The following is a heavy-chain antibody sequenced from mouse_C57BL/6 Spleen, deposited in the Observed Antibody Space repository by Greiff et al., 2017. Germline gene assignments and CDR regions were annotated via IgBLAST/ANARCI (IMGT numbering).Heavy chain of an antibody. D-gene: IGHD1-1*01. V-gene: IGHV5-17*01. CDR3: ARARVTTVVAKDYAMDY. J-gene: IGHJ4*01. CDR1: GFTFSDYG. Sequence: EVKVVESGGGLVKPGGSLKLSCAASGFTFSDYGMHWVRQAPEKGLEWVAYISSGSSTIYYADTVKGRFTISRDNAKNTLFLQMTSLRSEDTAMYYWARARVTTVVAKDYAMDYWGQGTSVTVSS. CDR2: ISSGSSTI.